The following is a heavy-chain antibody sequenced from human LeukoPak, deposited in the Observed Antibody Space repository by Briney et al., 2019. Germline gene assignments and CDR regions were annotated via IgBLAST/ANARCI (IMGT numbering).Heavy chain of an antibody. V-gene: IGHV3-23*01. Sequence: GGSLRLSCAASGFTFSHYAMSWVRQAPGQGLEWVSGMSGSGESTYYVDSVRARFTISRDRSKYTVFLQMNSLRAEDTALYYCARFRLFGDYAGLLDYWGQGTLVTVSS. CDR1: GFTFSHYA. CDR2: MSGSGEST. J-gene: IGHJ4*02. CDR3: ARFRLFGDYAGLLDY. D-gene: IGHD4-17*01.